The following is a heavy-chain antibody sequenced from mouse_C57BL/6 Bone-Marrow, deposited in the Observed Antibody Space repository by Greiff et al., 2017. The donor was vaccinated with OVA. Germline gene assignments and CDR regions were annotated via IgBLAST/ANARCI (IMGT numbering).Heavy chain of an antibody. D-gene: IGHD1-1*01. V-gene: IGHV1-54*01. CDR1: GYAFTNYL. J-gene: IGHJ2*01. CDR2: INPGSGGT. CDR3: ASGRITTVVALDY. Sequence: VQLVESGAELVRPGTSVKVSCKASGYAFTNYLIEWVKQRPGQGLEWIGVINPGSGGTNNNEKFKGKVTLPVSKSTTTTIMQLRILTSEDSAIYFCASGRITTVVALDYWGQGTTLTVSS.